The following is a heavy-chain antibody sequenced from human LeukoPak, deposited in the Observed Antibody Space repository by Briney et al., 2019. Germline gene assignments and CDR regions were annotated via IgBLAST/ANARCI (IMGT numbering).Heavy chain of an antibody. D-gene: IGHD3-10*01. Sequence: GASVKVSCKASGYTFSGYSMHWVRQAPAQGPEWMGMVNPRSGRATYAQKFQGSVTMTRDTSTTTLYMELSSLRSEDTAVYYCARDWAHGSFDYWGQGTPVIVSS. V-gene: IGHV1-46*01. J-gene: IGHJ4*02. CDR3: ARDWAHGSFDY. CDR1: GYTFSGYS. CDR2: VNPRSGRA.